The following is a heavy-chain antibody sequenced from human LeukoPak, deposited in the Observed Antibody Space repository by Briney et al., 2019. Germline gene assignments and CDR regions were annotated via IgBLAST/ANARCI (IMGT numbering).Heavy chain of an antibody. CDR1: GFTFNRNN. V-gene: IGHV3-7*01. CDR2: IKQDGSEK. D-gene: IGHD2-15*01. J-gene: IGHJ3*02. Sequence: PGGSLRLSCAASGFTFNRNNMSWVRQAPGKGLEWVANIKQDGSEKYYVDSVKGRFTISRDNAKNSLYLQMNSLRAEDTAVYYCASSHPYCSGGSCYVDAFDIWGQGTMVTASS. CDR3: ASSHPYCSGGSCYVDAFDI.